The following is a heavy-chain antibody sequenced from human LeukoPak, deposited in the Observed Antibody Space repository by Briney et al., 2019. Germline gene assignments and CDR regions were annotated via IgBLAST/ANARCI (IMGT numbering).Heavy chain of an antibody. Sequence: SETLSLTCTVSGGSITSYYWTWIRQPPGKGLEWIGFIYGDRSTKYNPSLKSRVTMSVDTSKNQFSLKLSSATAADSAMYYCARRGSSSSRYWSFDYWGQGTLVTVSS. D-gene: IGHD6-6*01. CDR3: ARRGSSSSRYWSFDY. CDR1: GGSITSYY. V-gene: IGHV4-59*01. J-gene: IGHJ4*02. CDR2: IYGDRST.